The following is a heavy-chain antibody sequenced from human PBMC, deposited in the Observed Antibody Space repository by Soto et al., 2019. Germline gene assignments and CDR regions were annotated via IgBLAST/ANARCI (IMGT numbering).Heavy chain of an antibody. CDR1: GGSINTFY. V-gene: IGHV4-4*07. Sequence: SETLSLTCTVSGGSINTFYWSWVRQPAGKGLEWIGRIFSSGSTSFSPSLESRVAMSVDTSKNHFSLNLSSVTAADMAVYYCAREGSYSAYNFAHGIQLWSFDFWGQGALVTVSS. J-gene: IGHJ4*02. CDR2: IFSSGST. D-gene: IGHD5-12*01. CDR3: AREGSYSAYNFAHGIQLWSFDF.